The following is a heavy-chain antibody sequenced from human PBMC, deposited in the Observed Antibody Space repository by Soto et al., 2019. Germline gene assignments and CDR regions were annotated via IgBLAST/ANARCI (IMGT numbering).Heavy chain of an antibody. J-gene: IGHJ4*02. CDR2: INGGNGNT. Sequence: ASVKVSCKASGYTFTSYAIDWVRQAPGQRLEWMGWINGGNGNTRYSQKFQGRVTITRDTSANTVYMELSSLTSEDTAIYYCARTLAGTYALDYWGQGTLVTVSS. CDR1: GYTFTSYA. CDR3: ARTLAGTYALDY. V-gene: IGHV1-3*01. D-gene: IGHD6-19*01.